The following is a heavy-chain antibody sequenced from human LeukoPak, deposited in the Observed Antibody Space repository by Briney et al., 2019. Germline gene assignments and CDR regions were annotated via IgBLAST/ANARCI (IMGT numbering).Heavy chain of an antibody. D-gene: IGHD6-19*01. V-gene: IGHV2-70*11. CDR1: GFSLSTRAMC. CDR2: IDWDDDK. Sequence: SGPALVKPTQTLTLTCTFSGFSLSTRAMCVSWIRQPPGKALEWLARIDWDDDKYYSTSLKTRLTISKDTSKNQVVLTMTNMDPVDTATYYCARAYSSGWYHFDLWGQGTRVTVSS. J-gene: IGHJ4*02. CDR3: ARAYSSGWYHFDL.